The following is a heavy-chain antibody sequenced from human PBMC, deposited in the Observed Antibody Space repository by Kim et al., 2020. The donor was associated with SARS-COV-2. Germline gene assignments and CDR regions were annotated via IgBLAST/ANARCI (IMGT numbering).Heavy chain of an antibody. D-gene: IGHD4-4*01. J-gene: IGHJ6*02. Sequence: GGSLRLSCAASGFTVNNNHLSWVRQPPGKGLEWVSLLYSGGITYYADSVKGRFTISRDNFKNTLYLQMNGLRADDTAVYYCARGGGADCSTSSCYYGVDGWGQGPAVTVSS. CDR1: GFTVNNNH. CDR2: LYSGGIT. CDR3: ARGGGADCSTSSCYYGVDG. V-gene: IGHV3-53*01.